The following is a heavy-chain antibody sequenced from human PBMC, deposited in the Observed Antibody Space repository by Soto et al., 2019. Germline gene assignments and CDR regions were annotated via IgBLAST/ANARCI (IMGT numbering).Heavy chain of an antibody. CDR1: GFTFSSYG. Sequence: GGSLRLSCAASGFTFSSYGMHWVRQAPGKGLEWVAVISYDGSNKYYADSVNGRFTISRENSKNTLYLHMNSLRAEDTAVDDCANGYSRSCWGYYYGMDVWGQGTTVTVS. J-gene: IGHJ6*02. V-gene: IGHV3-30*18. CDR3: ANGYSRSCWGYYYGMDV. CDR2: ISYDGSNK. D-gene: IGHD1-26*01.